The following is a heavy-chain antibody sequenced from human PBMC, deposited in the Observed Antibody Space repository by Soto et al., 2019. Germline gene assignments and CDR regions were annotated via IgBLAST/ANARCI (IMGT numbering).Heavy chain of an antibody. V-gene: IGHV4-31*03. CDR3: APTTGYCHGSGMLVGMDV. Sequence: QVQLQESGPGLVKPSQTLSLTCTVSGGSISSGGYYWSWIRQLPGKGLEWIGYIYYSGSTYYNPSLKSRVTISVETSKNHSPLKLTSVMAAGTAVYYRAPTTGYCHGSGMLVGMDVWGQGTTVTVSS. J-gene: IGHJ6*02. CDR1: GGSISSGGYY. D-gene: IGHD3-10*01. CDR2: IYYSGST.